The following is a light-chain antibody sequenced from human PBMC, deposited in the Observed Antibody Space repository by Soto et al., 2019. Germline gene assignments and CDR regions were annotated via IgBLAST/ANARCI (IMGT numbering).Light chain of an antibody. J-gene: IGLJ1*01. Sequence: QSVLAQPASVSGSPGQSITISCTGTSTDVGAYNYVAWYQQHPDKAPKLIIYEVTDRPSGVSYRFSASKSGNTASLTISGLHSEDEADYYCISYTGKSASYVFGTGTKVTVL. CDR3: ISYTGKSASYV. CDR1: STDVGAYNY. CDR2: EVT. V-gene: IGLV2-14*01.